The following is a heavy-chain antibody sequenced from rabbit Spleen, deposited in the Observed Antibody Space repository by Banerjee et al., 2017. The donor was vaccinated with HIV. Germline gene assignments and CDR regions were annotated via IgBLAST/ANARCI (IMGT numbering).Heavy chain of an antibody. D-gene: IGHD2-1*01. V-gene: IGHV1S45*01. CDR3: ARNGVYTDL. J-gene: IGHJ4*01. CDR1: GFSFSSNYW. Sequence: QEQLEESGGDLVKPEGSLTLTCTASGFSFSSNYWMCWVRQAPGKGLEWIACIYGGNGDTYYASWVNGRFTISKTSSTTVTLQMTSLTAADTATYFCARNGVYTDLWGQGTLVTVS. CDR2: IYGGNGDT.